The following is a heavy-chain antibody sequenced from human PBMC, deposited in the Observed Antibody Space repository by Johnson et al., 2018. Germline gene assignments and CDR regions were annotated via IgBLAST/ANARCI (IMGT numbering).Heavy chain of an antibody. D-gene: IGHD3-22*01. CDR2: IVVGSGNT. V-gene: IGHV1-58*01. Sequence: QLVESGPEVKKPGTSMKVSCKASGFTFTDSAVQWARQARGQRLEWIGWIVVGSGNTNYAQKFQERVTITRDKSTSTAYMELNSRRSEDTAVYYCAAVGDRVGSDDHYPHDAFDIWGQGTLVTVSS. CDR1: GFTFTDSA. J-gene: IGHJ3*02. CDR3: AAVGDRVGSDDHYPHDAFDI.